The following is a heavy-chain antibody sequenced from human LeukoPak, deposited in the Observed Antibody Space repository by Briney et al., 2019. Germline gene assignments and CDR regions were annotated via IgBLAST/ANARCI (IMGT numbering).Heavy chain of an antibody. J-gene: IGHJ4*02. CDR1: GFTFSSYW. D-gene: IGHD3-9*01. CDR3: ARVYDILTGYLYYFDY. V-gene: IGHV3-7*03. Sequence: GGSLRLSCAASGFTFSSYWMSWVRQAPGKGLEWVANIKQDGSGKYYVDSVKGRFTISRDNAKNSLYLQMNSLRAEDTAVYYCARVYDILTGYLYYFDYWGQGTLVTVSS. CDR2: IKQDGSGK.